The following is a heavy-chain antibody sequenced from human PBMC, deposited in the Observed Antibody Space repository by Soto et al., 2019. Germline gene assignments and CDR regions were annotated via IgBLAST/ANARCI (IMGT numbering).Heavy chain of an antibody. J-gene: IGHJ2*01. V-gene: IGHV3-13*05. D-gene: IGHD2-15*01. CDR3: ARGRYSGWYFDL. CDR2: IGTAGDP. CDR1: GFTFSSYD. Sequence: GGSLRLSCAASGFTFSSYDMHWVRQATGKGLEWVSAIGTAGDPYYPGSVKGRFTITRENAKNSLYLQMNSLRAGDAAVYYCARGRYSGWYFDLWGRGTLVTVSS.